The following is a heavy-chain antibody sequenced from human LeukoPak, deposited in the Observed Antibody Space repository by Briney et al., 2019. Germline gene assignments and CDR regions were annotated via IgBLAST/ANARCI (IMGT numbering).Heavy chain of an antibody. CDR1: GGSISSSSYY. V-gene: IGHV4-39*01. J-gene: IGHJ4*02. CDR2: IFYSGST. Sequence: SETLSLTCTVSGGSISSSSYYWGWIRQSPGKGLEWIGSIFYSGSTYYNPPLKSRVTISIDTSENQFSLKVSSVTAADTAVYYCATTPALAVAGTLDPKEWGQGTLVTVSS. D-gene: IGHD6-19*01. CDR3: ATTPALAVAGTLDPKE.